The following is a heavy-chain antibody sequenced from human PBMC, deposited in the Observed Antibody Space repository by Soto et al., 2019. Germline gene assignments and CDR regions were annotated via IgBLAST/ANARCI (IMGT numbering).Heavy chain of an antibody. CDR1: GFTFSSYA. D-gene: IGHD3-3*01. J-gene: IGHJ4*02. CDR3: ARAVAFGVVIMPFDY. V-gene: IGHV3-30-3*01. CDR2: ISYDGSNK. Sequence: QVQLVESGGGVVQPGRSLRLSCAASGFTFSSYAMHWVRQAPGKGLEWVAVISYDGSNKYYADSVKGRFTISRDNSKNTLYLQMNSLRAEDTAVYYCARAVAFGVVIMPFDYWGQGTLVPVSS.